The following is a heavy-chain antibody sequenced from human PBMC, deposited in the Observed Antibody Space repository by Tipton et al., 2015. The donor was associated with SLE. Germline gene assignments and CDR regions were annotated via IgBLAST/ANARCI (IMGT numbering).Heavy chain of an antibody. D-gene: IGHD3-9*01. CDR2: IYFDGSST. V-gene: IGHV3-74*01. CDR3: ARDFEGLDY. J-gene: IGHJ4*02. CDR1: DFVFSNYN. Sequence: SLRLSCAASDFVFSNYNMNWIRQAPGKGLVWVSRIYFDGSSTNYAGSVKGRFTISRDNAKNTLYLQMNSLRAEDTAVYYCARDFEGLDYWGQGTLVTVSS.